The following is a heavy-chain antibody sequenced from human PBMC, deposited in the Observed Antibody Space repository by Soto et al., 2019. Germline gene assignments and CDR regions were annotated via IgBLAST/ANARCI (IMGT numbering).Heavy chain of an antibody. CDR2: FSDDGKRP. CDR1: GFTFSRYA. CDR3: ARDFGVDSGGDSGFDY. Sequence: QVQLVESGGGVVQPGRSLRLSCEASGFTFSRYAMDWVRQAPGKGLEWVAAFSDDGKRPYYADSVKGRFTISRDNSKNSLYLQLNRLTFEDTAVFYCARDFGVDSGGDSGFDYWGQGNLVTLSS. J-gene: IGHJ4*02. V-gene: IGHV3-30*04. D-gene: IGHD2-21*02.